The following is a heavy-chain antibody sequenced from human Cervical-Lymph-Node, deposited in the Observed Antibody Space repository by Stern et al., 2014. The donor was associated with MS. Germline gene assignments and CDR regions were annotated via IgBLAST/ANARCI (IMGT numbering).Heavy chain of an antibody. CDR1: GFTFSNYD. J-gene: IGHJ4*02. D-gene: IGHD2-21*02. V-gene: IGHV3-33*01. CDR3: ARTEFGDYFDY. CDR2: VWFDESTT. Sequence: VQLVESGGGVVQPGGSLRLSCEASGFTFSNYDMHWVRQAPRKGLEWLAVVWFDESTTYYADSVKGRFTISRDNSKNTLYLEMDSLRVEDTAVYFCARTEFGDYFDYWGQGTLVTVSS.